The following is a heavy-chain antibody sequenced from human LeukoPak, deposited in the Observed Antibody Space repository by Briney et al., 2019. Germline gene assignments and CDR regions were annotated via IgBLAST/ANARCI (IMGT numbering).Heavy chain of an antibody. D-gene: IGHD3-16*02. CDR2: IIPILGIA. Sequence: ASVKVSCKASGGTFSSYAISWVRQAPGQGLEWMGRIIPILGIANYAQKFQGRVTITADKSTSTAYMELSSLRSEDTAVYYCASARGGDDYVWGSYRYDAFDIWGQGTMVTVSS. V-gene: IGHV1-69*04. J-gene: IGHJ3*02. CDR1: GGTFSSYA. CDR3: ASARGGDDYVWGSYRYDAFDI.